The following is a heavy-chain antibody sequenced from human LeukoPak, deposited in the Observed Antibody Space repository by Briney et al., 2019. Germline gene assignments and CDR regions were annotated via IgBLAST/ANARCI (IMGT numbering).Heavy chain of an antibody. CDR1: GFTVSSNY. J-gene: IGHJ3*02. D-gene: IGHD3-10*01. V-gene: IGHV3-53*01. CDR3: ATYYYGSGSYGDAFDI. CDR2: IYSGGST. Sequence: GGSLRLSCAASGFTVSSNYMSWVRQAPGKGPEWVSVIYSGGSTYYADSVKGRFTISRDNSKNTLYLQMNSLRAEDTAVYYCATYYYGSGSYGDAFDIWGQGTMVTVSS.